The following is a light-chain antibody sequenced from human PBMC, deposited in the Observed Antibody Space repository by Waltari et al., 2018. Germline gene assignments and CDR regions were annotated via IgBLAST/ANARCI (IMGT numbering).Light chain of an antibody. J-gene: IGKJ1*01. CDR1: QTVSTY. Sequence: EIVLTQSPATLSLSPGERATLSCRASQTVSTYLAWYQHKPGQAPRLLIYDASNRASDIPARFSGSGSGTDFTLTISSLEPEDVAVYYCQQRGNWPRTFGQGTKVEIK. V-gene: IGKV3-11*01. CDR3: QQRGNWPRT. CDR2: DAS.